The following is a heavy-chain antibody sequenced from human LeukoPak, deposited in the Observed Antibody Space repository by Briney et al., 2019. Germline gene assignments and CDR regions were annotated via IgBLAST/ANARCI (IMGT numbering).Heavy chain of an antibody. CDR3: ARLRYCSSTNCHTLDY. Sequence: RPSETLSLTCSVSGGSVSSGSYYWSWIRQPPGKGLEWIGYIYYSGNTNYNPSLKSRVTISVNTAKTQFSLNLSSVTAADTAVYYCARLRYCSSTNCHTLDYWGQGTLVTVSS. CDR2: IYYSGNT. V-gene: IGHV4-61*01. CDR1: GGSVSSGSYY. D-gene: IGHD2-2*02. J-gene: IGHJ4*02.